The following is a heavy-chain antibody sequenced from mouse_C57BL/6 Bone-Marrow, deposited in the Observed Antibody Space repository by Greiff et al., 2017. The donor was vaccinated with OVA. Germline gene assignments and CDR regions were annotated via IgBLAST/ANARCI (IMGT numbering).Heavy chain of an antibody. CDR3: TGASDYFDY. J-gene: IGHJ2*01. CDR2: INPYNGGT. Sequence: EVQLQQSGPVLVKPGASVKMSCKASGYTFTDYYMNWVKQSHGKGLEWIGVINPYNGGTSYNQKFKGKATLTVDKSSSTAYMQLISLTSEDSAVYYCTGASDYFDYWGQGTTLTVSS. D-gene: IGHD6-1*01. V-gene: IGHV1-19*01. CDR1: GYTFTDYY.